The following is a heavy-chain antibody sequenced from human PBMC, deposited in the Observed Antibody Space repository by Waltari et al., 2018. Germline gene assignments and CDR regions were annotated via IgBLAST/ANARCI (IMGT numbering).Heavy chain of an antibody. V-gene: IGHV3-74*01. CDR1: GFIFSTYW. J-gene: IGHJ6*04. Sequence: EVQLVESGGGLVQPGGSLRLSCEASGFIFSTYWMHWVRQGPGKGLVWASRIDNVEGRGTSYADSVKGRFTISRDNAKNTLYLQMNSLRAEDTGVYYCARDHYYSKDVWGTGTTVTVSS. CDR3: ARDHYYSKDV. CDR2: IDNVEGRGT.